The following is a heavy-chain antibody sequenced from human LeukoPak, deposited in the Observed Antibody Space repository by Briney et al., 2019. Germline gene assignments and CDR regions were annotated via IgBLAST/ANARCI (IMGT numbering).Heavy chain of an antibody. CDR3: ARGSTVTTYAFDI. V-gene: IGHV4-30-4*08. J-gene: IGHJ3*02. D-gene: IGHD4-17*01. Sequence: SETLSLTCTVSGGSISSGDYYWSWIRQPPGKGLEWIGYIYYSGSTYYNPSLKSRVTISVDTSKNQFSLKLSSVTAADTAVYYCARGSTVTTYAFDIWGQGTMVTVSS. CDR2: IYYSGST. CDR1: GGSISSGDYY.